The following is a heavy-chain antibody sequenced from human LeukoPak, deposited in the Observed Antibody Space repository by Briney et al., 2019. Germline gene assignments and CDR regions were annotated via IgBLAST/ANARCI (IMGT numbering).Heavy chain of an antibody. CDR3: ARYAHGSSGSYYIWDSYYYYYYGMDG. V-gene: IGHV4-38-2*01. D-gene: IGHD3-10*01. J-gene: IGHJ6*02. CDR1: GYSINNDYY. CDR2: IYHSGST. Sequence: PSQSLSPTCAVAGYSINNDYYWVWIRQPPGEGLEGIGSIYHSGSTYYTPALKSQVTISVDTSKNQFSLKLSSVTAANTAVYYCARYAHGSSGSYYIWDSYYYYYYGMDGWGQGTTVTVSS.